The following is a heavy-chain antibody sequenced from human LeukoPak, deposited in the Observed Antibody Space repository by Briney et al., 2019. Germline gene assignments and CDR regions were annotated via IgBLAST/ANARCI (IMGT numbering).Heavy chain of an antibody. CDR2: ISSSSSYI. D-gene: IGHD2-2*01. J-gene: IGHJ4*02. CDR3: ARGIVVVPAAN. CDR1: GFTFSSYS. Sequence: GGSLRLSCAASGFTFSSYSMNWVRQAPGKGLEWVSSISSSSSYIYYADSVKGRFTISRDNAKNSLYLQMNSLRAEDTAVYCCARGIVVVPAANWGQGTLVTVSS. V-gene: IGHV3-21*01.